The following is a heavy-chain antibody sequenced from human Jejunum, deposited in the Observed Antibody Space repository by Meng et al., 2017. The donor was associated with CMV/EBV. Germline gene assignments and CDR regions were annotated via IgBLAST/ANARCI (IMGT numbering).Heavy chain of an antibody. CDR2: VFGGGKT. D-gene: IGHD2-15*01. V-gene: IGHV3-53*01. J-gene: IGHJ4*02. CDR1: GFTVDNNH. CDR3: HGAGGVSI. Sequence: SLRLSCAASGFTVDNNHISWVRQDAGKGLEFVSIVFGGGKTYYADSVKGRFTTSRDNSKNTVYLEMNSLRVEDTAVYYCHGAGGVSIWGPGTRVTVSS.